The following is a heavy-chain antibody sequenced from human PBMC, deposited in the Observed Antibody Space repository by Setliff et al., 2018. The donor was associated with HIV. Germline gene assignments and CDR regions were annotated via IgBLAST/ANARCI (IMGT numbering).Heavy chain of an antibody. J-gene: IGHJ4*02. CDR3: ARDYYGGYGDYDFGNYFDY. D-gene: IGHD4-17*01. Sequence: GESLRLSCAVSGFSFRTYWMSWVRQAPGKGLEWVANIQQDGSGKYYVDSVKGRFTISRDNAKNSLSLQMNSLRAEDTAVYYCARDYYGGYGDYDFGNYFDYWGQGTLVTVSS. CDR2: IQQDGSGK. CDR1: GFSFRTYW. V-gene: IGHV3-7*03.